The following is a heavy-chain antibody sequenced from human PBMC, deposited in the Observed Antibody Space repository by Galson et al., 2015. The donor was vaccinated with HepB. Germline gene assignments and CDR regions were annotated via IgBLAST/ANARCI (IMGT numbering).Heavy chain of an antibody. CDR2: INSDGSST. Sequence: SLRLSCAASGFTFSTYWMHWVRQAPGKGLVWVSRINSDGSSTTYADSVKGRFTISRENAKNTLYLQMNSLRAEDTAVYYCARARIAVAGFDYWGQGTLVTVSS. CDR1: GFTFSTYW. CDR3: ARARIAVAGFDY. V-gene: IGHV3-74*01. J-gene: IGHJ4*02. D-gene: IGHD6-19*01.